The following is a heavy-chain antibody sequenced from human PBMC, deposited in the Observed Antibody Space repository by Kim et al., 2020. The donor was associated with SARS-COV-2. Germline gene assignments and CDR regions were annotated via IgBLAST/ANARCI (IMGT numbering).Heavy chain of an antibody. J-gene: IGHJ4*02. V-gene: IGHV3-53*01. CDR1: GFTVSSNY. Sequence: GGSLRLSCAASGFTVSSNYMSWVRQAPGKGLEWVSVIYSGGSTYYADSVKGRFTISRDNSKNTLYLQMNSLRAEDTAVYYCARDRGGYYFDYWGQGTLVTVSS. CDR3: ARDRGGYYFDY. D-gene: IGHD2-15*01. CDR2: IYSGGST.